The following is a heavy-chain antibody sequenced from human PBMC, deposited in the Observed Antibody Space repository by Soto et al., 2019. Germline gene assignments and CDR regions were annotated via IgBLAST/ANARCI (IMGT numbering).Heavy chain of an antibody. V-gene: IGHV1-69*13. CDR2: IIPIFGTA. Sequence: ASVKVSCKASGGTFSSYAISWVRQAPGQGLEWMGGIIPIFGTANYAQKFQGRVTITADESTSTAYMELSSLRSEDTAVYYCAREGYCSGGSCRDRRLYYYGMDVWGQGTTVTVSS. J-gene: IGHJ6*02. CDR1: GGTFSSYA. D-gene: IGHD2-15*01. CDR3: AREGYCSGGSCRDRRLYYYGMDV.